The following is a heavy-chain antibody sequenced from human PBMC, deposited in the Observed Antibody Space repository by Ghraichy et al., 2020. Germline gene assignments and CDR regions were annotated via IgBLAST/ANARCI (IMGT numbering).Heavy chain of an antibody. J-gene: IGHJ4*02. V-gene: IGHV2-5*02. CDR2: IYWDDDK. CDR3: AHSFRPPGSGPNPHFDY. CDR1: GFSLSTSGVG. D-gene: IGHD2-15*01. Sequence: SGPTLVKPTQTLTLTCTFSGFSLSTSGVGVGWIRQPPGKALEWLALIYWDDDKRYSPSLKSRLTITKDTSKNQVVLTMTNMDPVDTATYYCAHSFRPPGSGPNPHFDYWGQGTLVTVSS.